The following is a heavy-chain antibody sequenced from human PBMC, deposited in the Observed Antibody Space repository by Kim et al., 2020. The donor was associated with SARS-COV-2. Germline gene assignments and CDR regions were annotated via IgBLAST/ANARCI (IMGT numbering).Heavy chain of an antibody. Sequence: TDYAAPVKGRFTISRDDSKNTLYLQMNSLKTEDTAVYYCTTAPNYSGYDHWGQGTLVTVSS. J-gene: IGHJ4*02. CDR3: TTAPNYSGYDH. CDR2: T. V-gene: IGHV3-15*01. D-gene: IGHD5-12*01.